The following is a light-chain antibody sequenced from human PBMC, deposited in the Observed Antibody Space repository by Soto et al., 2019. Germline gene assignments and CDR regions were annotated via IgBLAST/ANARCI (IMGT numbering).Light chain of an antibody. CDR3: QQYNNWPPT. J-gene: IGKJ4*01. V-gene: IGKV3-15*01. Sequence: EIVMTQSPATLSVSPGERATLSCRASQSVTSNLGWYQQKPGQAPRLLIHGASTRATGIPARFSGSGSGTEFTLTISSMQSEDFAVYYCQQYNNWPPTFGGGTKVETK. CDR2: GAS. CDR1: QSVTSN.